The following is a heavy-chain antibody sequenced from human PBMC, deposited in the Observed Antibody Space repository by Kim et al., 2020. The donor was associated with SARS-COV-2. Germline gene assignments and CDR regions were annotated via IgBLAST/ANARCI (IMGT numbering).Heavy chain of an antibody. D-gene: IGHD4-17*01. V-gene: IGHV3-21*01. J-gene: IGHJ4*02. CDR1: GFTFSSYS. Sequence: GGSLRLSCAASGFTFSSYSMNWVRQAPGKGLEWVSSISSSSSYIYYADSVKGRFTISRDNAKNSLYLQMNSLRAEDTAVYYCARTTVVTPRWFDYWGQGTLVTVSS. CDR3: ARTTVVTPRWFDY. CDR2: ISSSSSYI.